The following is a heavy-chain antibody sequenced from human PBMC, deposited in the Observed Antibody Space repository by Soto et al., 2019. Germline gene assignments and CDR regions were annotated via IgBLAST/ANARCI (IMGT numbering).Heavy chain of an antibody. CDR1: GYTFTSYG. D-gene: IGHD3-10*01. Sequence: ASVKVSCKASGYTFTSYGISWVRQAPGQGLEWMGWISAYNGNTNYAQKLQGRVTMTTDTSTSTAYMELRSLRSDDTAVYYCARDYYGSGSYYNYYYYGMDVWGQGTTVTVSS. CDR2: ISAYNGNT. CDR3: ARDYYGSGSYYNYYYYGMDV. V-gene: IGHV1-18*01. J-gene: IGHJ6*02.